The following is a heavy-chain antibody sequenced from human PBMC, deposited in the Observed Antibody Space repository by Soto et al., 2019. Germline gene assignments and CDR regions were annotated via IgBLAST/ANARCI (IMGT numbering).Heavy chain of an antibody. J-gene: IGHJ4*02. Sequence: LSLTCSVSGGSISGYYWSCIRQPAGKGLEWSGRIHTSGNTNYNPSLKSRVTMSVDTSKNQFSLKLSSVTAADTAVYYCARGGGSSYYFDYWGQGTLVTVSS. CDR3: ARGGGSSYYFDY. CDR1: GGSISGYY. CDR2: IHTSGNT. D-gene: IGHD1-26*01. V-gene: IGHV4-4*07.